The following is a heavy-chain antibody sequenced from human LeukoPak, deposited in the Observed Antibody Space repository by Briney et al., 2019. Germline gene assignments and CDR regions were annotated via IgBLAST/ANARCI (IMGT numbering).Heavy chain of an antibody. D-gene: IGHD4-17*01. Sequence: PGGSLTLSCEASRFTLSSYVMSWVRQAPGKGLEWVSGMSGSGGTTYYADSVKGQFTISSDNSKNTLYLEMNSLGAEDTAVYYCAKDGDQVTVTKFDYWGQGALVTVSS. J-gene: IGHJ4*02. CDR2: MSGSGGTT. CDR3: AKDGDQVTVTKFDY. V-gene: IGHV3-23*01. CDR1: RFTLSSYV.